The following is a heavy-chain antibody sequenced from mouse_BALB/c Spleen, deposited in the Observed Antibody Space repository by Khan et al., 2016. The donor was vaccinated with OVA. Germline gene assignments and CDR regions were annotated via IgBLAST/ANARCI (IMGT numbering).Heavy chain of an antibody. CDR1: GFTFSNYA. J-gene: IGHJ3*01. CDR2: TSSGDRA. Sequence: EVKLEESGGGLVKPGGSLKLSCAASGFTFSNYAMSWVRQTPEKRLEWVASTSSGDRAYYADSMKGRFTISRDNARNIMNLQMSSLTSEDTAMYYCVRDDGCAYWGQGTLVTVSA. D-gene: IGHD2-12*01. CDR3: VRDDGCAY. V-gene: IGHV5-6-5*01.